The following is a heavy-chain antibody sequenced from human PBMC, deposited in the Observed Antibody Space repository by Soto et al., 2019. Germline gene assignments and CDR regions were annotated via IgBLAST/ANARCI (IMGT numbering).Heavy chain of an antibody. CDR2: INHSGST. CDR3: ARGPSDFWSGYYTAYYYGMDV. CDR1: GGSFSGYY. Sequence: SEALSLTCAVYGGSFSGYYWSWIRQPPGKGLEWIGEINHSGSTNYNPSLKSRVTISVDTSKNQFSLKLSSVTAADTAVYYCARGPSDFWSGYYTAYYYGMDVWGQGTTVTV. D-gene: IGHD3-3*01. V-gene: IGHV4-34*01. J-gene: IGHJ6*02.